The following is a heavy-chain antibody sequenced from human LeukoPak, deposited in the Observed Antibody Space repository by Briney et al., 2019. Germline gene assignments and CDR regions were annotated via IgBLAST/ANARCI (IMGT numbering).Heavy chain of an antibody. Sequence: SVKVSCKASGGTFSSYIISWVRQAPGQGLDWMGGIIPVLNLVTYAQKFQGRVTITADASTSTAHMDLSSLSFEDTAVYYCATGPRPHINMNRGVTTYSGYHFDDWGQETLVTVSS. CDR3: ATGPRPHINMNRGVTTYSGYHFDD. V-gene: IGHV1-69*13. CDR1: GGTFSSYI. CDR2: IIPVLNLV. D-gene: IGHD3-10*01. J-gene: IGHJ4*02.